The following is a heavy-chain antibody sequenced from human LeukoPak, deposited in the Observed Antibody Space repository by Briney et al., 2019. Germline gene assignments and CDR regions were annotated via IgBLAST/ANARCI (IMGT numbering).Heavy chain of an antibody. Sequence: SETLSLTCTVSGGSISSSSYYWGWIRQPPGKGLEWIGSIYYSGSTYYNPSLKSRVTISVDTSKNQFSLKLSSVTAADTAVYYCARLPGEVDYWGQGTLVTVSS. CDR3: ARLPGEVDY. V-gene: IGHV4-39*01. J-gene: IGHJ4*02. CDR1: GGSISSSSYY. CDR2: IYYSGST. D-gene: IGHD3-16*01.